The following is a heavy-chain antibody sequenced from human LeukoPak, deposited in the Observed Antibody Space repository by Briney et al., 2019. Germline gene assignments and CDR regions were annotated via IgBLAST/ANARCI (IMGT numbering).Heavy chain of an antibody. CDR3: ARDRTYYGSGSSPFDP. V-gene: IGHV3-30*04. CDR1: GFTFSSYA. D-gene: IGHD3-10*01. J-gene: IGHJ5*02. Sequence: GRSLRLSCATSGFTFSSYAMHWVRQAPGKGLEWVAVISYDGSNKYYADSVKGRFTISRDNSKNTLYLQMNSLRAEDTAVYYCARDRTYYGSGSSPFDPWGQGTLVTVSS. CDR2: ISYDGSNK.